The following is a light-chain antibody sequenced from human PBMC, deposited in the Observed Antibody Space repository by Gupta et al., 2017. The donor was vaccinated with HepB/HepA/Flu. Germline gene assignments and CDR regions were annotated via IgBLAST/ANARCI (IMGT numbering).Light chain of an antibody. V-gene: IGLV1-47*01. J-gene: IGLJ1*01. CDR2: RNN. CDR3: AAWDDSLSGYV. Sequence: QSVLTQPTSASGPPGQRVTISCSGSSSNIGSNYVYWYQQLPGTAPKLLIYRNNLRPSGVPDRFAGSKSVTSASLAISGLRSEDEADYYCAAWDDSLSGYVFGTGTKVTVL. CDR1: SSNIGSNY.